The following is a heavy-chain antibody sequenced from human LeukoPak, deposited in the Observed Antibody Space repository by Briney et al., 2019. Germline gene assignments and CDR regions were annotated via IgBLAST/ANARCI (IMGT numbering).Heavy chain of an antibody. CDR3: ARHPADY. V-gene: IGHV5-51*01. J-gene: IGHJ4*02. Sequence: GGSLRLSCAASGFTFSSYWMSWVRQMPGKGLEWMGIIYPGDSDTRYSPSFQGQVTISADKSISTAYLQWSSLKASDTAMYYCARHPADYWGQGTLVTVSS. CDR1: GFTFSSYW. D-gene: IGHD2-2*01. CDR2: IYPGDSDT.